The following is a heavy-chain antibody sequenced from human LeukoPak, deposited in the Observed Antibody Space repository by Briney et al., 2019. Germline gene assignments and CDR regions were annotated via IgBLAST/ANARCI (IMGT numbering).Heavy chain of an antibody. CDR1: GGSISSYY. J-gene: IGHJ4*02. V-gene: IGHV4-59*12. Sequence: SETLSLTCTVSGGSISSYYWSWIRQPPGKGLEWIGYIYYSGSTNYNPSLKSRVTISVDTSKNQFSLKPRSVTAADTAVYYCARYSGSYSGFDYWGQGTLVTVSS. D-gene: IGHD1-26*01. CDR2: IYYSGST. CDR3: ARYSGSYSGFDY.